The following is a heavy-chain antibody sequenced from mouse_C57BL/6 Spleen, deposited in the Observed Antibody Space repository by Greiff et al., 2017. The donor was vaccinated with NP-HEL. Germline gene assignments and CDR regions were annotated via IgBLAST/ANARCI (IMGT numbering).Heavy chain of an antibody. Sequence: VQLVESGPGLVQPSQSLSITCTVSGFSLTSYGVHWVRQPPGKGLEWLGVIWSGGSTDYNAAFISRLSISKDNSKSQVFFKMNSLQADDTAIYYCAKGDYDDGFAYWGQGTLVTVSA. J-gene: IGHJ3*01. V-gene: IGHV2-4*01. D-gene: IGHD2-4*01. CDR2: IWSGGST. CDR1: GFSLTSYG. CDR3: AKGDYDDGFAY.